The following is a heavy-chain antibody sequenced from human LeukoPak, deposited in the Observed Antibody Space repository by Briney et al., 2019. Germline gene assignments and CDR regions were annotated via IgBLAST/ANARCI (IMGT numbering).Heavy chain of an antibody. Sequence: GESLKISCKGSGYSFTSYWIGWVRQMPGKGLEWMGIIYPGGSDTRYSPSFQGQVTMSADKSISTAYLQWSSLRASDTALYYCARLGLGRFCSGGSCYASEADYWGQGTLVTVSS. CDR3: ARLGLGRFCSGGSCYASEADY. D-gene: IGHD2-15*01. V-gene: IGHV5-51*01. CDR1: GYSFTSYW. J-gene: IGHJ4*02. CDR2: IYPGGSDT.